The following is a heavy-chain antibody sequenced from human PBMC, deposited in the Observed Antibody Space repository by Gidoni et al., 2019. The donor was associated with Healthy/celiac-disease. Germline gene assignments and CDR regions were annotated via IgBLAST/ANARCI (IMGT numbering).Heavy chain of an antibody. CDR2: IYSGGST. CDR1: GFPVSSNY. Sequence: EVQLVESGGGLVQPGGSLRLSCAASGFPVSSNYMSWVRQAPGKGLEWVSVIYSGGSTYYADSVKGRFTISRHNSKNTLYLQMNSLRAEDTAVYYCARDGGRGYCSSTSCYDGMDVWGQGTTVTVSS. J-gene: IGHJ6*02. V-gene: IGHV3-53*04. CDR3: ARDGGRGYCSSTSCYDGMDV. D-gene: IGHD2-2*01.